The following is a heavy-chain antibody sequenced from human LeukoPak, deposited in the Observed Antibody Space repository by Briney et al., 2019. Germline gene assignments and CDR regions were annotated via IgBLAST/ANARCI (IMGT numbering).Heavy chain of an antibody. CDR3: ASGLGGGYYYYYGMDV. CDR1: GFTFSSYS. V-gene: IGHV3-21*01. Sequence: GGSLRLSCAASGFTFSSYSMNWVRQAPGKGLEWVSSISSSSSYIYYADSVKGRFTISRDNAKNSLYLQMNSLRAEDTAVYYCASGLGGGYYYYYGMDVWGQGTTVTVSS. D-gene: IGHD3-10*01. J-gene: IGHJ6*02. CDR2: ISSSSSYI.